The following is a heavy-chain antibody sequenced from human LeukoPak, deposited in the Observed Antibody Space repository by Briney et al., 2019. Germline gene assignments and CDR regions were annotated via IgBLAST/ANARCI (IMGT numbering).Heavy chain of an antibody. CDR2: IIPIFGTA. CDR1: GGTFSSYA. V-gene: IGHV1-69*01. Sequence: GSSVKVSCKASGGTFSSYAISWVRQAPGQGLEWMGGIIPIFGTANYAQKFQGRVTITADESTSTAYMELSSLKTEDTAVYYCTRQGSVTYSSGWYVDYWGQGTLVTVSS. CDR3: TRQGSVTYSSGWYVDY. D-gene: IGHD6-19*01. J-gene: IGHJ4*02.